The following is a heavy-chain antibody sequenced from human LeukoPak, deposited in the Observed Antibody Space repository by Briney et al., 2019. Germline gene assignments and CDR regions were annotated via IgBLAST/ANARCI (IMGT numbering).Heavy chain of an antibody. J-gene: IGHJ3*02. CDR1: GCSFTNYW. V-gene: IGHV5-51*01. D-gene: IGHD3-3*01. CDR2: IYPGGSDT. CDR3: ARLWPSFSFFAVLDI. Sequence: GESLKISCKASGCSFTNYWIGWVRQMPGKGLEWMGIIYPGGSDTRYSPSFQGQVTISADKSINTAYLQWSSLKASDTAMYYCARLWPSFSFFAVLDIWGQGTMVTVSS.